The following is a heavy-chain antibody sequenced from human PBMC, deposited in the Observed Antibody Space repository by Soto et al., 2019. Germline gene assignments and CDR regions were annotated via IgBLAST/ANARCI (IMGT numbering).Heavy chain of an antibody. Sequence: GGSLRLSCAASGFTFSSYWMHRVRQTPGKGLVWVSRINSDGSSTSYADSVKGRFTISRDNAKNTLYLQMNSLRAEDTAVYYCARDPTVTFYYYYYMDVWGKGTTVTVSS. J-gene: IGHJ6*03. V-gene: IGHV3-74*01. D-gene: IGHD4-17*01. CDR2: INSDGSST. CDR1: GFTFSSYW. CDR3: ARDPTVTFYYYYYMDV.